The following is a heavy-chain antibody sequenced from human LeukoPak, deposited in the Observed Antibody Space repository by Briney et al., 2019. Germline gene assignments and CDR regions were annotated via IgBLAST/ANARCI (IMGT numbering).Heavy chain of an antibody. V-gene: IGHV1-69*05. D-gene: IGHD5-18*01. Sequence: SVKVSYKASGGTFSSYAISWVRQAPGQGLEWMGGIIPIFGTANYAQKFQGRVTITTDESTSTAYMELSSLRSEDTAVYYCARGPREGYSYGWVDAFDIWGQGTMVTVSS. CDR2: IIPIFGTA. CDR1: GGTFSSYA. J-gene: IGHJ3*02. CDR3: ARGPREGYSYGWVDAFDI.